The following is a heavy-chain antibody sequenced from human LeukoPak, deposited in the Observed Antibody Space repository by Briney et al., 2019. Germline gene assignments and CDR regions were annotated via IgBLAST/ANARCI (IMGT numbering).Heavy chain of an antibody. CDR1: GGSISSYY. J-gene: IGHJ3*02. V-gene: IGHV4-59*01. Sequence: SETLSLTCTVSGGSISSYYWSWIRQPPGKGLEWIGYIYYSGSTNYNPSLKSRVTISVDTSKNQFSLKLSSVTAADTAVHYCARVCGGDCYQAFDIWGQGTMVTVSS. CDR2: IYYSGST. D-gene: IGHD2-21*02. CDR3: ARVCGGDCYQAFDI.